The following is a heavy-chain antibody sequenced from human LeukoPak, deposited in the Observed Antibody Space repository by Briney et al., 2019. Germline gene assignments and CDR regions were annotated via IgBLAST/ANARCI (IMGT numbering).Heavy chain of an antibody. CDR1: GYTFTSYG. V-gene: IGHV1-18*01. D-gene: IGHD3-16*02. J-gene: IGHJ4*02. Sequence: ASVKVSCKASGYTFTSYGISWVRQAPGQGLEWMGWISAYNGNTNYAQKLQGRVTMTTDTSTSTAHMELRSLRSDDTAVYYCARDRYDYVWGSYRSSYYFDYWGQGTLVTVSS. CDR2: ISAYNGNT. CDR3: ARDRYDYVWGSYRSSYYFDY.